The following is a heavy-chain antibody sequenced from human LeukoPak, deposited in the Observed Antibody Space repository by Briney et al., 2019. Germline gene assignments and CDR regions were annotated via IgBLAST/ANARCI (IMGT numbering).Heavy chain of an antibody. Sequence: ASVKVSCKASGYTFTSYDINWVRQATRQGLEWMGWMNPNSGNTGYAQKFQGRVTITRNTSISTAYMKLSSLRSEDTAVYYCARAIIIVSSSSWNDYWGQGTLVTVSS. V-gene: IGHV1-8*03. J-gene: IGHJ4*02. CDR3: ARAIIIVSSSSWNDY. CDR2: MNPNSGNT. D-gene: IGHD6-13*01. CDR1: GYTFTSYD.